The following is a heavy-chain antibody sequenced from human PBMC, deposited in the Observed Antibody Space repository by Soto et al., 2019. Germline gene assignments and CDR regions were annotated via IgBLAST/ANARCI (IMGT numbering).Heavy chain of an antibody. CDR1: GGTLSTYK. V-gene: IGHV1-69*01. Sequence: QVQLVQSGAEVKKPGSSVKVSCKASGGTLSTYKISWFRQAPGQGLQWVGAIIPMFGTASYAQKFQGRVTLSADELMSIAYMDLSSLRSEDTAVYYCARDLHHYDSSDEVRVAFDIWGQGTLVTVSS. J-gene: IGHJ3*02. CDR3: ARDLHHYDSSDEVRVAFDI. D-gene: IGHD3-22*01. CDR2: IIPMFGTA.